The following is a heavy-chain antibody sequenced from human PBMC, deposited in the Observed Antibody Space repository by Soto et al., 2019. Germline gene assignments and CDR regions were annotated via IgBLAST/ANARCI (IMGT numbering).Heavy chain of an antibody. CDR2: VRSYNGNT. Sequence: QVQLVQSGPEVKKPGASVTVSCKTSGYTFTDHGIDWVRQAPGQGLEWVGWVRSYNGNTNYSYNLKVRVIMTTDASTSTAYMELRGLRSDGTVVYYCAREVEGSYSPADFWGQGTPVTVSS. CDR1: GYTFTDHG. D-gene: IGHD3-10*01. V-gene: IGHV1-18*01. J-gene: IGHJ4*02. CDR3: AREVEGSYSPADF.